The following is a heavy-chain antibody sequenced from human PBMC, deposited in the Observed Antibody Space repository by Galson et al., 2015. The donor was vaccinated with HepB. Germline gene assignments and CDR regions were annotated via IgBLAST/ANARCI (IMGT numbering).Heavy chain of an antibody. J-gene: IGHJ6*03. CDR3: AICSGGSCYSVGYYYMDV. CDR1: GGTFSSYA. D-gene: IGHD2-15*01. CDR2: IIPIFGTA. V-gene: IGHV1-69*13. Sequence: SVKVSCKASGGTFSSYAISWVRQAPGQGLEWMGGIIPIFGTANYAQKFQGRVTITADESTSTAYMELSSLRSEDTAVYYCAICSGGSCYSVGYYYMDVWGKGTTVTVSS.